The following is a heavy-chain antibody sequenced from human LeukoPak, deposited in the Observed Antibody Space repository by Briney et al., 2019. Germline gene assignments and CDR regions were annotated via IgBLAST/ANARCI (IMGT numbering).Heavy chain of an antibody. CDR2: IYHSGST. V-gene: IGHV4-30-2*01. Sequence: SETLSLTCAVSGGSISSGGYSWSWIRQPPGKGLEWIGYIYHSGSTYYNPSLRSRLTISVDTSKNQFSLKLSSVTAADTAVYYCARGSGSSYFDLWGQGTLVTVSS. CDR1: GGSISSGGYS. D-gene: IGHD1-26*01. CDR3: ARGSGSSYFDL. J-gene: IGHJ4*02.